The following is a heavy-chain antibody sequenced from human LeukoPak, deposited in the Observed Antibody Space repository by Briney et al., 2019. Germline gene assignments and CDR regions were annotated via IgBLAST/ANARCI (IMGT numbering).Heavy chain of an antibody. CDR2: INPNSGGT. Sequence: ASVKVSCKASGYTFTGYYMHWVRQAPGQGLEWMGWINPNSGGTNYAQKFQGRVTMTRDTSISTDYMELSRLRSDDTAVYYCARDGGVLWFGELSPSDYWGQGTLVTVSS. CDR1: GYTFTGYY. D-gene: IGHD3-10*01. CDR3: ARDGGVLWFGELSPSDY. J-gene: IGHJ4*02. V-gene: IGHV1-2*02.